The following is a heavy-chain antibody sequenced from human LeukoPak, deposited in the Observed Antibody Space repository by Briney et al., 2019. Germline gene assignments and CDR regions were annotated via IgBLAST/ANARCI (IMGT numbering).Heavy chain of an antibody. CDR2: MNPNNGNT. CDR3: ARGLGLAVAGNNWFDP. V-gene: IGHV1-8*01. CDR1: GFTFSIYD. D-gene: IGHD6-19*01. J-gene: IGHJ5*02. Sequence: ASVKVSCXASGFTFSIYDINWVRQATGQGLEWMGWMNPNNGNTGYAQKFQGRVTMTRNTSISTAYMELSRLRSEDTAVYYCARGLGLAVAGNNWFDPWGQGTLVTVSS.